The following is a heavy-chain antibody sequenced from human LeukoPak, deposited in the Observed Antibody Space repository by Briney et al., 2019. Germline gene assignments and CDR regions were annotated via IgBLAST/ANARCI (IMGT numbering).Heavy chain of an antibody. V-gene: IGHV4-34*01. Sequence: PSETLSLTCAVYGGSFSGYYWSWIRQPPGKGLEWIGEINHSGSTNYNPSLKSRVTISVDTSKNQFSLKLSSVTAADTAVYYCARGRFTIVRGVIGHYYYMDVWGKGTTVTVSS. J-gene: IGHJ6*03. CDR3: ARGRFTIVRGVIGHYYYMDV. D-gene: IGHD3-10*01. CDR1: GGSFSGYY. CDR2: INHSGST.